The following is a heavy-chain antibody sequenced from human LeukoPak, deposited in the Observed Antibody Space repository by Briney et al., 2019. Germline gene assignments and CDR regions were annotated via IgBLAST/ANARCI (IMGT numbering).Heavy chain of an antibody. J-gene: IGHJ6*03. V-gene: IGHV3-23*01. D-gene: IGHD2-15*01. CDR1: GFTFSSYA. CDR2: ISGSGGST. CDR3: AKNGDRGAYCSGGTCYPYYYYYMDV. Sequence: GGSLRLSCAASGFTFSSYAMSWVRQAPGKGLEWVSAISGSGGSTYYADSVKGRFTISRDNSRNTLYLQMNSLRAEDTAIYYCAKNGDRGAYCSGGTCYPYYYYYMDVWGKGTTVTISS.